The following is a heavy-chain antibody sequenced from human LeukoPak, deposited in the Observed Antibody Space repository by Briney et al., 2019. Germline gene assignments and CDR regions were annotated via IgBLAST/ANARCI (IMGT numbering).Heavy chain of an antibody. Sequence: GGYLRLSCGASGFTFSSYSMNWVRQAPGKGLEWVSYISGSSRNIYYPDSVRGRFTISRDNAKNSLYLQMNSLRDEDTAVYYCARDGAAHCGGDCYSGAFDIWGQGTMVTVSS. J-gene: IGHJ3*02. V-gene: IGHV3-48*02. CDR2: ISGSSRNI. CDR3: ARDGAAHCGGDCYSGAFDI. D-gene: IGHD2-21*02. CDR1: GFTFSSYS.